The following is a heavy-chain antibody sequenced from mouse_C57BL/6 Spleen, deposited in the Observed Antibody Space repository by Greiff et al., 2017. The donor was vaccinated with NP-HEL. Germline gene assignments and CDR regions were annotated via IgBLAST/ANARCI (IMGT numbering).Heavy chain of an antibody. CDR2: IYPGDGDT. J-gene: IGHJ3*01. CDR3: ARPLYDYDEAWFAY. CDR1: GYAFSSYW. D-gene: IGHD2-4*01. Sequence: VHLVESGAELVKPGASVKISCKASGYAFSSYWMNWVKQRPGKGLEWIGQIYPGDGDTNYNGKFKGKATLTADKSSSTAYMQLSSLTSEDSAVYFCARPLYDYDEAWFAYWGQGTLVTVSA. V-gene: IGHV1-80*01.